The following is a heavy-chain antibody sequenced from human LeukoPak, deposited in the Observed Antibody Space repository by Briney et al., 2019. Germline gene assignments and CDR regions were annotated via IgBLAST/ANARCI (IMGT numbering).Heavy chain of an antibody. D-gene: IGHD2-15*01. J-gene: IGHJ6*04. Sequence: ASVSVSCKAPYHTFNSDAFSWVRQAPGRGLDWMGRLRVYNRVTSYTQNLQGGITPIADTYTNTVYIELRSLTSDDTAVYFGARDRGGSGMDVWGKGTTVTVSS. CDR2: LRVYNRVT. CDR1: YHTFNSDA. CDR3: ARDRGGSGMDV. V-gene: IGHV1-18*01.